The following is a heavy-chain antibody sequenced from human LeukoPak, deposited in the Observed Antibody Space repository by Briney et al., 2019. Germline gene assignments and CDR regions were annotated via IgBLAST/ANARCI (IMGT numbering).Heavy chain of an antibody. V-gene: IGHV4-39*07. Sequence: SETLSLTCTVSGGSISSSSYYWGWIRQPPGKGLEWIGEINHSGSTNYNPSLKSRVTISVDTSKNQFSLKLSSVTAADTAVYYCARDHIVVVPAAAGSWFDPWGQGTLVTVSS. J-gene: IGHJ5*02. CDR2: INHSGST. CDR1: GGSISSSSYY. CDR3: ARDHIVVVPAAAGSWFDP. D-gene: IGHD2-2*01.